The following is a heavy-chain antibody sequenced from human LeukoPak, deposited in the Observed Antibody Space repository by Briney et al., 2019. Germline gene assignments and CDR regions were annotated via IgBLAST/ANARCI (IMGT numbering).Heavy chain of an antibody. CDR1: GGSISSYY. V-gene: IGHV4-59*01. CDR2: IYYSGST. J-gene: IGHJ4*02. D-gene: IGHD5-24*01. Sequence: SETLSLTCTVSGGSISSYYWTWIRQPPGKGLEWIGYIYYSGSTNYNPPLKSRVTISVDTSKNQFSLKLSSVTAADTAVYYCARDGGDGYNYDYWGQGTLVTVSS. CDR3: ARDGGDGYNYDY.